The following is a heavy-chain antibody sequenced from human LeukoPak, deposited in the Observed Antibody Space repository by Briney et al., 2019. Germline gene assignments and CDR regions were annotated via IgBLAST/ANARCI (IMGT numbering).Heavy chain of an antibody. Sequence: SQTLSLTCTVSGGSISSGGYYWSWIRQNPGKGLEWIGYIYYSGSTYYNPSLKSRVTISVDTSKNQFSLKLSSVTAADTAVYYCARVVNGSGSYYYYYYGMDVWGQGTTVTVSS. CDR3: ARVVNGSGSYYYYYYGMDV. J-gene: IGHJ6*02. CDR1: GGSISSGGYY. CDR2: IYYSGST. D-gene: IGHD3-10*01. V-gene: IGHV4-31*03.